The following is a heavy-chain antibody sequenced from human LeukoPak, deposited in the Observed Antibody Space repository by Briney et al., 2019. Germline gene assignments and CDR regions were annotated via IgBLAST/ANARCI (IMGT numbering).Heavy chain of an antibody. CDR2: IYYSGST. D-gene: IGHD7-27*01. J-gene: IGHJ4*02. V-gene: IGHV4-59*01. Sequence: SETLSLTCTVSGGSISSYYWSWIRQPPGKGLEWIGYIYYSGSTNYNPSLKSRVTISVDTSKNQFSLKLSSVTAADTAVYCCARVGKSLLTGTFDYWGQGTLVTVSS. CDR3: ARVGKSLLTGTFDY. CDR1: GGSISSYY.